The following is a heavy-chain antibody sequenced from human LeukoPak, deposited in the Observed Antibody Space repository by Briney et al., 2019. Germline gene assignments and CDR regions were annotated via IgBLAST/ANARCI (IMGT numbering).Heavy chain of an antibody. CDR1: GGSISSYY. CDR3: AGTYSWNYEGIVDY. CDR2: IYYSGST. D-gene: IGHD1-7*01. J-gene: IGHJ4*02. V-gene: IGHV4-59*01. Sequence: SETLSLTCTVSGGSISSYYWSWIRQPPGKGLEWIGYIYYSGSTNYNPSLKSRVTISVDTSKNQFSLKLSSVTAADTAVYYCAGTYSWNYEGIVDYWGQGTLVTVSS.